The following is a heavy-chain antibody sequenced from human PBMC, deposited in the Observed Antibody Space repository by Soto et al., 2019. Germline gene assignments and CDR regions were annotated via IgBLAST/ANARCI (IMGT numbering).Heavy chain of an antibody. V-gene: IGHV1-69*04. D-gene: IGHD1-26*01. CDR3: ARDWREGIVDEPQLRNYYGMDV. CDR1: VWGYSVYP. CDR2: IIPILGIA. J-gene: IGHJ6*02. Sequence: KTSVWGYSVYPSGRRRLAPRQGLEWMGRIIPILGIANYAQKFQGRVKITADKSTSTAYMELSSLRSEDTAVYYCARDWREGIVDEPQLRNYYGMDVWGQGTTVTVSS.